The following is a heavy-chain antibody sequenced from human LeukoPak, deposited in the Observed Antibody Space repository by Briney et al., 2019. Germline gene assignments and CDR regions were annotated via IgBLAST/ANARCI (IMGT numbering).Heavy chain of an antibody. CDR2: IIPLYGTT. J-gene: IGHJ3*02. CDR1: GGTFSYYP. D-gene: IGHD3-10*01. V-gene: IGHV1-69*06. Sequence: SVKVPCKASGGTFSYYPISWVRQAPGQGLEWLGSIIPLYGTTKSAQKFLGRVTTTADKSTNTLYMELDSLTSDDTAVYYCVREEGTSGAFDIWGQGTLVTVSS. CDR3: VREEGTSGAFDI.